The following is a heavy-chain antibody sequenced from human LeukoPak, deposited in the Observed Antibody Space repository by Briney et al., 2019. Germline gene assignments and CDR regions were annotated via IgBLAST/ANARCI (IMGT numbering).Heavy chain of an antibody. CDR3: ARDPTTVTTIFDS. D-gene: IGHD4-17*01. V-gene: IGHV4-4*07. Sequence: SETLSLTCSVSGVSISAYYWSWIRQPAGKGLEWIGRIYPGESIYASENTNYNPSLKSRVSMSGDTSRNQVSLKLRSVTAADTAVYYCARDPTTVTTIFDSWGQGTLVTVSS. CDR1: GVSISAYY. J-gene: IGHJ4*02. CDR2: IYPGESIYASENT.